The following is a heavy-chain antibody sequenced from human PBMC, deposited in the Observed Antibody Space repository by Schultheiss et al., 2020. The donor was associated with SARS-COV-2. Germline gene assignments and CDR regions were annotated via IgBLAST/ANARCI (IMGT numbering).Heavy chain of an antibody. CDR1: GYTFTGYY. CDR2: IVVGSGNT. J-gene: IGHJ6*02. CDR3: AAGGGSYTLYYYYYGMDV. Sequence: SVKVSCKASGYTFTGYYMHWVRQAPGQGLEWIGWIVVGSGNTNYAQKFQERVTITRDMSTSTAYMELSSLRSEDTAVYYCAAGGGSYTLYYYYYGMDVWGQGTTVTVSS. V-gene: IGHV1-58*02. D-gene: IGHD1-26*01.